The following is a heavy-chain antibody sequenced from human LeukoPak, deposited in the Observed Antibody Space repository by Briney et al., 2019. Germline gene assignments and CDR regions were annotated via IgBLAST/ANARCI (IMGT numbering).Heavy chain of an antibody. CDR3: ARDGDYGDPTWYFDL. D-gene: IGHD4-17*01. V-gene: IGHV4-31*03. J-gene: IGHJ2*01. Sequence: PSETLSLTCTVSGGSISSGGYYWGWIRQHPGTGLEWIGYIYYSGSTYYNPSLKSRVTISVDTSKNQFSLKLSSVTAADTAVYYCARDGDYGDPTWYFDLWGRGTLVTVSS. CDR2: IYYSGST. CDR1: GGSISSGGYY.